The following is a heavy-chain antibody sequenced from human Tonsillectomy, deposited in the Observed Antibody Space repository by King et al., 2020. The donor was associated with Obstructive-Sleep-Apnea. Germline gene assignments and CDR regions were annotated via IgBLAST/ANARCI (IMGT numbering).Heavy chain of an antibody. Sequence: VQLVESGGGLVQPGGSLRLSCAASGFTFSSYAMSWVRQAPGKGLEWVSAISGSGGSTYYADSVKGRFTISSNNSKNTLYLQRNSLRSEDTAVYYCAKGGGVYSSSWYDCGGQGTLVTVSS. J-gene: IGHJ5*01. CDR1: GFTFSSYA. CDR2: ISGSGGST. D-gene: IGHD6-13*01. V-gene: IGHV3-23*04. CDR3: AKGGGVYSSSWYDC.